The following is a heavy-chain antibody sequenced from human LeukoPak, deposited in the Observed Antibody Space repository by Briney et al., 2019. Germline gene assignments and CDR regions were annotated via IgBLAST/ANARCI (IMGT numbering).Heavy chain of an antibody. CDR1: GGSISSYY. V-gene: IGHV4-4*07. Sequence: SETLSLTCTVSGGSISSYYWSWIRQPAGKGLEWIGRIYTSGSTNYNPSLKCRVTMSVDTSKNQFSLKLSSVTAADTAVYYCARDGYYYDSSGYYYPYYFDYWGQGTLVTVSS. CDR3: ARDGYYYDSSGYYYPYYFDY. CDR2: IYTSGST. D-gene: IGHD3-22*01. J-gene: IGHJ4*02.